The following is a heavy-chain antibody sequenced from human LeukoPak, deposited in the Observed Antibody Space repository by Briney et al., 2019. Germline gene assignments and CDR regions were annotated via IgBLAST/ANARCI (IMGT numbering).Heavy chain of an antibody. CDR1: RFTFSTYG. CDR3: AKDLSPLVWFVSGSDAFDI. D-gene: IGHD3-10*01. V-gene: IGHV3-30*18. Sequence: GGSLRLSCAASRFTFSTYGMYWVRQAPGKGLEWVAVISYDGSNKYYADSVKGRFTISRDNTKNTLYLQMHSLRPEDTAVYYCAKDLSPLVWFVSGSDAFDIWGQGTMVTVSS. J-gene: IGHJ3*02. CDR2: ISYDGSNK.